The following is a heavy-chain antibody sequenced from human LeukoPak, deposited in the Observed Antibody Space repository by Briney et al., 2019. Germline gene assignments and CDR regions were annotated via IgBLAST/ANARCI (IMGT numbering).Heavy chain of an antibody. Sequence: GGSLRLSCAASGFTFSKYWLHWVRQPPGRGLVWLPRINPDDKSTSYADSVKGRFTISIDDAKETLFLQMNSLTAEDTAVYYCLTIVETPIDAFDIWGQGAMVTVSS. V-gene: IGHV3-74*01. CDR3: LTIVETPIDAFDI. J-gene: IGHJ3*02. CDR2: INPDDKST. D-gene: IGHD4-23*01. CDR1: GFTFSKYW.